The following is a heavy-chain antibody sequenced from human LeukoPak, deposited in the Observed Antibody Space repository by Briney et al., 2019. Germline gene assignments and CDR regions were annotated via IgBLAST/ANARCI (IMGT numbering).Heavy chain of an antibody. Sequence: PSETLSLTCTVSGGSISSYHWSWIRQPAGKGLEWIGRVYTSGSTNYNPSLKSRVTMSVATSKNQFSLKLNSVTAADTAVYYCARTPTSRKRFLGGAATGTDYYFSYYMDAWGKGTTVTISS. CDR1: GGSISSYH. CDR2: VYTSGST. D-gene: IGHD6-13*01. J-gene: IGHJ6*03. V-gene: IGHV4-4*07. CDR3: ARTPTSRKRFLGGAATGTDYYFSYYMDA.